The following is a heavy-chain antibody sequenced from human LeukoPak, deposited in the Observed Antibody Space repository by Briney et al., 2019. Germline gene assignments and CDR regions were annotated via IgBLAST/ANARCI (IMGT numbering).Heavy chain of an antibody. V-gene: IGHV4-4*07. CDR1: GGSISSYY. J-gene: IGHJ4*02. Sequence: SETLSLTCTVSGGSISSYYWSWVRQPAGKGLEWIGRIYTSGSTNYNPSLKSRVPMSVDTSKNQFSLKLNSVTAADTAVYYCARDSVTRAFDYWGQRTLVTVSS. D-gene: IGHD4-23*01. CDR3: ARDSVTRAFDY. CDR2: IYTSGST.